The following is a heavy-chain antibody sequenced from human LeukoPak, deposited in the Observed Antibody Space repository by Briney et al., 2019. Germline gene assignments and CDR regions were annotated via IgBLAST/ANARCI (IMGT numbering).Heavy chain of an antibody. J-gene: IGHJ3*01. Sequence: GGSLRLSCAASGFTFSNYGMHWVRQAPGKGLEWVAFIRYDGTNKYYADSVKGRFTISRDNSKNTLYLQMNSLRAEDTAVYYCAKDSFFADSSGLWGQGTMVTVSS. CDR2: IRYDGTNK. CDR3: AKDSFFADSSGL. CDR1: GFTFSNYG. D-gene: IGHD3-22*01. V-gene: IGHV3-30*02.